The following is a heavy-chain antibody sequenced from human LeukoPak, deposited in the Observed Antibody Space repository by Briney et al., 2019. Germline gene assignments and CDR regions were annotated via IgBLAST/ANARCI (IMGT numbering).Heavy chain of an antibody. CDR2: ISPSGGIT. D-gene: IGHD2-15*01. J-gene: IGHJ4*02. V-gene: IGHV3-23*01. CDR3: AKDRLRYCSGGSCYSPVDY. CDR1: GFTFSSHG. Sequence: PGGTLRLSCAASGFTFSSHGMNWVRQAPGKGLEWVSGISPSGGITYYTDSVKGRFTISRDNSKNTVSLQMNSLRGEDTAVYYCAKDRLRYCSGGSCYSPVDYWGQGTLVSVSS.